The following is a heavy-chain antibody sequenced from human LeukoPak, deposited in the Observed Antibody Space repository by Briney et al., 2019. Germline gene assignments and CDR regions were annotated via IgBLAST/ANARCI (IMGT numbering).Heavy chain of an antibody. CDR2: FDPEDGET. J-gene: IGHJ3*02. CDR1: GYTLTELS. V-gene: IGHV1-24*01. Sequence: AASVKVSCKVSGYTLTELSMHWVRQAPGKGLEWMGGFDPEDGETIYAQKFQGRVTMTEDTSTDTAYMELSSLRSEDTAVYYCVVAAARDAFDIWGQGTMVTVSS. CDR3: VVAAARDAFDI. D-gene: IGHD6-13*01.